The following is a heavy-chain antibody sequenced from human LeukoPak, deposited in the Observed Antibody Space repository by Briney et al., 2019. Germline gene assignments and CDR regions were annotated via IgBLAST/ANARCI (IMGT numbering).Heavy chain of an antibody. D-gene: IGHD5-18*01. CDR1: GLTVSSNY. Sequence: GGSLRLSCAASGLTVSSNYMSWVRQAPGKGLEWVSVIYSGGSTYYADSVKGRFTISRDNSKNTLYLQMNSLRAEDTAVYYCARDVDTAMAQDYWGQGTLVTVSS. V-gene: IGHV3-66*01. CDR3: ARDVDTAMAQDY. CDR2: IYSGGST. J-gene: IGHJ4*02.